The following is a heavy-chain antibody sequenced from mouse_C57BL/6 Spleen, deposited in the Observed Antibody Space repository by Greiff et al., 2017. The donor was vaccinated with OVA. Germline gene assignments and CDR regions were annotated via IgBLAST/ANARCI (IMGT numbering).Heavy chain of an antibody. V-gene: IGHV1-82*01. CDR1: GYAFSSSW. D-gene: IGHD2-2*01. Sequence: QVQLQQSGPELVKPGASVKISCKASGYAFSSSWMNWVKQRPGKGLEWIGRIYPGDGDTNYNGKFKGKATLTADKSSSTAYMQLSSLTSEDSAVYFCAREGVWLRQGYYYAMDYWGQGTSVTVSS. J-gene: IGHJ4*01. CDR2: IYPGDGDT. CDR3: AREGVWLRQGYYYAMDY.